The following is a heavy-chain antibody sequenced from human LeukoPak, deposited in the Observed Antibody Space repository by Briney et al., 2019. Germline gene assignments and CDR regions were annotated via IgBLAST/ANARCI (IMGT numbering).Heavy chain of an antibody. V-gene: IGHV1-18*04. D-gene: IGHD5-24*01. CDR1: GYTFTSYG. CDR2: ISAYNGNT. Sequence: AASVKVSCKASGYTFTSYGTSWVRQAPGQGLEWMGWISAYNGNTNYAQKLQGRVTMTTDTSTSTAYMELRSLRSDDTAVYYCATRGKGNWFDPWGQGTLVTVSS. J-gene: IGHJ5*02. CDR3: ATRGKGNWFDP.